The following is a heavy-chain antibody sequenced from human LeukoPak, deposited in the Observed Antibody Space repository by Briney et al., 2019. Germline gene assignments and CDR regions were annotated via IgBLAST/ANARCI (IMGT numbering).Heavy chain of an antibody. CDR3: ARDLHSSGYYRSDAFDI. J-gene: IGHJ3*02. V-gene: IGHV1-18*01. D-gene: IGHD3-22*01. CDR2: ISAYNGNT. CDR1: GYTFSRYA. Sequence: GASEKVSCKASGYTFSRYAVSWVRQAPGQGLEWMGWISAYNGNTNYAQKLRGRVTMTTDTSTSTAYMDLGSLRSDDTAVYYCARDLHSSGYYRSDAFDIWGQGTMVTVSS.